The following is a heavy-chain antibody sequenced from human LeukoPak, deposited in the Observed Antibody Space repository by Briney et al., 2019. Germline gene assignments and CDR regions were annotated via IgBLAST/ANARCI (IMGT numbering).Heavy chain of an antibody. CDR1: GFTVNSNY. V-gene: IGHV3-53*01. D-gene: IGHD6-6*01. CDR3: ARCSGVFGSSGY. J-gene: IGHJ4*02. Sequence: GGSLRLSCAASGFTVNSNYMSWVRQAPGKGLEWVSVLYTGGNTLYADSVKGRFTISRDNAKNSLYLQMNSLRAEDTAVYYCARCSGVFGSSGYWGQGTLVTVSS. CDR2: LYTGGNT.